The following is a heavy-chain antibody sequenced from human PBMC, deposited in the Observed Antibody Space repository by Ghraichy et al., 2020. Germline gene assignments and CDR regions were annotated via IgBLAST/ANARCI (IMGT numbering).Heavy chain of an antibody. J-gene: IGHJ2*01. CDR3: ARETSITGRSIVGARSWYFDL. D-gene: IGHD1-26*01. CDR1: GFTFSSYS. CDR2: ISSSSSYI. Sequence: GESLNISCAASGFTFSSYSMNWVRQAPGKGLEWVSSISSSSSYIYYADSVKGRFTISRDNAKNSLYLQMNSLRAEDTAVYYCARETSITGRSIVGARSWYFDLWGRGTLVTVSS. V-gene: IGHV3-21*01.